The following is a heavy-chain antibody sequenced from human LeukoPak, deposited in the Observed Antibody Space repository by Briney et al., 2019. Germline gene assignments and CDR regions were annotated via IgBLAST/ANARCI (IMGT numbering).Heavy chain of an antibody. D-gene: IGHD3-3*01. V-gene: IGHV1-2*02. CDR2: INPNSGGT. CDR1: GYAFTDYY. J-gene: IGHJ5*02. CDR3: ATEASGLNWFDP. Sequence: ASVRVSCKASGYAFTDYYMHWVRQAPGQGLEWMGWINPNSGGTNYAQKFQGRVTMTRDTSITTTCMELSRLTPDDSAVYFCATEASGLNWFDPWGQGTLVTVSS.